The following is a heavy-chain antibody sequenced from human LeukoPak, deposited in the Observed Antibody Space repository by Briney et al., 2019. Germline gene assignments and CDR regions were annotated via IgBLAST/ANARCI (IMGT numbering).Heavy chain of an antibody. V-gene: IGHV1-69*04. CDR2: TIPIFGIA. CDR3: ARVSDLDYYDSSGPNWFDP. Sequence: SVKVSCKASGGTFSSYAISWVRQAPGQGLEWMGRTIPIFGIANYAQKLQGRVTITADKSTSTAYMELSSLRSEDTAVYYCARVSDLDYYDSSGPNWFDPWGQGTLVTVSS. CDR1: GGTFSSYA. D-gene: IGHD3-22*01. J-gene: IGHJ5*02.